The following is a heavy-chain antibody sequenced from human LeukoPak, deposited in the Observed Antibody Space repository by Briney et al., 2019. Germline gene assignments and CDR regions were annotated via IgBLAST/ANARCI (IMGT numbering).Heavy chain of an antibody. J-gene: IGHJ6*03. D-gene: IGHD2-21*02. CDR2: IYYSGST. CDR1: GGSISSGVYY. Sequence: TLSLTCTVSGGSISSGVYYWSWIRQHPGKGLEWIGYIYYSGSTYYNPSLKSRVTISVDTSKNQFSLKLSSVTAADTAVYYCARVGDPDYYYYYMDVWGKGTTVTVSS. CDR3: ARVGDPDYYYYYMDV. V-gene: IGHV4-31*03.